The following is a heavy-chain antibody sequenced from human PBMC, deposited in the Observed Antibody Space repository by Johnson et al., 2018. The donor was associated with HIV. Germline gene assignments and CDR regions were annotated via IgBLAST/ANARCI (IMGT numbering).Heavy chain of an antibody. Sequence: QVQLVESGGDLVQPGASLRLSCAASGFTFSDYYMSWIRQAPGKGLEWVSYITGSGTVVYYADSVKGRFTISRDNAKNSLYLQMNSLRADDTAVYYCARGGSDVFYIWGRGTMVTVSS. D-gene: IGHD3-16*01. CDR2: ITGSGTVV. CDR1: GFTFSDYY. J-gene: IGHJ3*02. V-gene: IGHV3-11*04. CDR3: ARGGSDVFYI.